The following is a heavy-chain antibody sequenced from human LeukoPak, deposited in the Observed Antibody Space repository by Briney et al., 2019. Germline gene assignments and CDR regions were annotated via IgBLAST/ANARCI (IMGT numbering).Heavy chain of an antibody. Sequence: PSETLSLTCTVSGYSISSVYYWGWIRQPPGKGLEWIGSIYYSGSTYYNPSLESRVTISVDTSKNQFSLKLRSMTAADTAVYYCQAYYGSGSYSDYWGQGTLVTVSS. CDR2: IYYSGST. V-gene: IGHV4-38-2*02. CDR1: GYSISSVYY. CDR3: QAYYGSGSYSDY. J-gene: IGHJ4*02. D-gene: IGHD3-10*01.